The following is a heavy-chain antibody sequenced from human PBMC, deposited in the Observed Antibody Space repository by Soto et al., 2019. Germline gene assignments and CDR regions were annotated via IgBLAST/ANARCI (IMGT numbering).Heavy chain of an antibody. CDR3: ARGSYGDDHGPYYMDV. CDR2: IGTAGDT. D-gene: IGHD4-17*01. CDR1: GFTFSSYD. J-gene: IGHJ6*03. V-gene: IGHV3-13*01. Sequence: EVQLVESGGGLVQPGGSLRLSCAASGFTFSSYDMHWVRQATGKGLEWVSAIGTAGDTYYPGSVKGRFTISRENAKNSLYLQMNSLRAGDTAVYYCARGSYGDDHGPYYMDVWGKGTTVTVSS.